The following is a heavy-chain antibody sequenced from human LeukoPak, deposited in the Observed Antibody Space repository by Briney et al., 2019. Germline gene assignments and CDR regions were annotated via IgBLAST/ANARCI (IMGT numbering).Heavy chain of an antibody. Sequence: PWETLSLTCAVYGGSFSGYYWSWIRQPPGKGLEWIGEINHSGSTNYNPSLKSRVTISVDTSKNQFSLKLSSVTAADTAVYYCARGRGGYGAAADYYYYMDVWGKGTTVTVSS. D-gene: IGHD6-13*01. CDR1: GGSFSGYY. CDR2: INHSGST. J-gene: IGHJ6*03. CDR3: ARGRGGYGAAADYYYYMDV. V-gene: IGHV4-34*01.